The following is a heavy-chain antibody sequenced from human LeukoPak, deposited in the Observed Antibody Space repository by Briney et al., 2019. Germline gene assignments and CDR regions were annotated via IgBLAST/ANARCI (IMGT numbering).Heavy chain of an antibody. Sequence: PSETLSLTCIVSGDSITSGGYYWRWIRQHPGKGLEWIGFIFYSGSTFYNPSLKSRVTMSVDTSKNQFSLKLSSVTAADTAVYYCARDRRGGNFFDYWGQGTLVSVSS. J-gene: IGHJ4*02. V-gene: IGHV4-31*03. CDR2: IFYSGST. D-gene: IGHD4-23*01. CDR1: GDSITSGGYY. CDR3: ARDRRGGNFFDY.